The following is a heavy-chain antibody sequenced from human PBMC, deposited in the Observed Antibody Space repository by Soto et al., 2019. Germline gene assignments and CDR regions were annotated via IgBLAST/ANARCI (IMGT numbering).Heavy chain of an antibody. V-gene: IGHV4-59*12. J-gene: IGHJ6*03. CDR1: GDSISGYY. CDR2: IYYSGTT. D-gene: IGHD4-4*01. CDR3: ARGKTRNYYRHYYMDV. Sequence: SETLSLTCTVSGDSISGYYWSWIRQPPGKGLEWIAYIYYSGTTNYNPSLKSRVTMSVDTSKNQFSLKLSSVTAADTAVYYCARGKTRNYYRHYYMDVWGKGTTVTVSS.